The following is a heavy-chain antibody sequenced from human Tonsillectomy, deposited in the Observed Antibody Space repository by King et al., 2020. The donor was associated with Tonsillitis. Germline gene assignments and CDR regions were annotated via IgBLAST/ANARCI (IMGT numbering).Heavy chain of an antibody. CDR2: SSSSGSAI. CDR1: GFTFSSYE. V-gene: IGHV3-48*03. J-gene: IGHJ4*02. D-gene: IGHD3-10*01. CDR3: ARYYGSGTYLDY. Sequence: EVQLVESGGGLVQPGGSLRLSCAASGFTFSSYEMNWVRQAPGKGLEWVSYSSSSGSAIFYADSVKGRFTISRDNAKNSLYLQMNSLRAEDTALYYCARYYGSGTYLDYWGQGTLVTVSS.